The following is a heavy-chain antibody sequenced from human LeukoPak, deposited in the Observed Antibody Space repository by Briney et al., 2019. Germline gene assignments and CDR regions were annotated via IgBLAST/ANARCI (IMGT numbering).Heavy chain of an antibody. CDR2: ISWNSGSI. Sequence: GGSLRLSCAASGFTFDDYAMPWVRQAPGKGLEWVSGISWNSGSIGYADSVKGRFTISRDNAKNSLYLQMNSLRAEDTALYYCAKDTGSSSWYNWFDPWGQGTLVTVSS. J-gene: IGHJ5*02. D-gene: IGHD6-13*01. CDR3: AKDTGSSSWYNWFDP. CDR1: GFTFDDYA. V-gene: IGHV3-9*01.